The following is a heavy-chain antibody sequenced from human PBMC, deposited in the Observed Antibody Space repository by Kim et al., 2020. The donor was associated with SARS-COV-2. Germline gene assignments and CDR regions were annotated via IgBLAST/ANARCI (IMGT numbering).Heavy chain of an antibody. J-gene: IGHJ3*02. CDR1: GGSISSYY. V-gene: IGHV4-59*08. Sequence: SETLSLTCTVSGGSISSYYWSWIRQPPGKGLEWIGYIYYSGSTNYNPSLKSRVTISVDTSKNQFSLKLSSVTAADTAVYYCARRSITTVTPGAFDIWGQGTMVTVSS. CDR2: IYYSGST. CDR3: ARRSITTVTPGAFDI. D-gene: IGHD4-17*01.